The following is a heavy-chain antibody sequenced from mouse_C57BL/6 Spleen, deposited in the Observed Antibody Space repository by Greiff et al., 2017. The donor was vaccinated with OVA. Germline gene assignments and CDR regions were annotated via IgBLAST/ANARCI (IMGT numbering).Heavy chain of an antibody. J-gene: IGHJ2*01. CDR2: ILPGSGST. D-gene: IGHD1-1*01. CDR1: GYTFTGYW. Sequence: QVQLKESGAELMKPGASVMLSCKATGYTFTGYWIEWVKQRPGHGLEWIGEILPGSGSTNYNEKFKGKATFTADTSSNTAYMQLSSLTTEDSAIYYCARGFITTVVAAPYFDYWGQGTTLTVSS. V-gene: IGHV1-9*01. CDR3: ARGFITTVVAAPYFDY.